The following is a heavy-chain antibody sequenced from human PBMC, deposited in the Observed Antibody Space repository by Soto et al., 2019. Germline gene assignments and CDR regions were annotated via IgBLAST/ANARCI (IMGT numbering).Heavy chain of an antibody. V-gene: IGHV4-34*01. D-gene: IGHD3-9*01. CDR3: ARGIIRYFDRASWFDP. Sequence: SETLSLTCAVYGGSFSGYYWSWIRQPPGKGLEWIGEINHSGSTNYNPSLKSRVTISVDTSKNLFSLKLSSVAAADTAVYYCARGIIRYFDRASWFDPWGQGTLVTVSS. J-gene: IGHJ5*02. CDR1: GGSFSGYY. CDR2: INHSGST.